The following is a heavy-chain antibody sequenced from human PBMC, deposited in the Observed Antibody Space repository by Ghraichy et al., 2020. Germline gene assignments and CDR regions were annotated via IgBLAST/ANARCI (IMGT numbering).Heavy chain of an antibody. CDR1: GGSISSYY. D-gene: IGHD2-2*01. V-gene: IGHV4-59*01. CDR3: ARQALSSSTSWQVWVYFDY. Sequence: SETLSLTCTVSGGSISSYYWSWIRQPPGKGLEWIGYIYYSGSTNYNPSLKSRVTISVDTSKNQFSLKLSSVTAADTAVYYCARQALSSSTSWQVWVYFDYWGQGTLVTVSS. J-gene: IGHJ4*02. CDR2: IYYSGST.